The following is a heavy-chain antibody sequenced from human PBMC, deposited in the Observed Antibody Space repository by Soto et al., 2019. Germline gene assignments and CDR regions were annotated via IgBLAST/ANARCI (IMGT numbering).Heavy chain of an antibody. CDR1: GFTFSSYG. V-gene: IGHV3-30*03. CDR2: ISYDGSNK. Sequence: QVQLVESGGGVVQPGRSLRLSCAASGFTFSSYGMHWVRQAPGKGLEWVAVISYDGSNKYYADSVKGRFTISRDNSKNTLYLQMNSRRAEDTAVYYCSTERLGGFDYWGQGTLVTVSS. CDR3: STERLGGFDY. D-gene: IGHD7-27*01. J-gene: IGHJ4*02.